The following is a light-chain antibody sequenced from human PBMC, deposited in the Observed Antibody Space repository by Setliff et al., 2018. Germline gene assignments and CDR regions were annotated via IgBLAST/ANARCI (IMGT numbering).Light chain of an antibody. Sequence: QSVLTQPPSVSGAPGQRVAFSCTGSSSDIGAGYDVNWYQQLPGTAPKLLIYDNNKRPSGIPDRFSGSKSGTSATLGITGLQTGDEADYYCSSYAGSLDVFGTGTKVTVL. J-gene: IGLJ1*01. V-gene: IGLV1-40*01. CDR2: DNN. CDR1: SSDIGAGYD. CDR3: SSYAGSLDV.